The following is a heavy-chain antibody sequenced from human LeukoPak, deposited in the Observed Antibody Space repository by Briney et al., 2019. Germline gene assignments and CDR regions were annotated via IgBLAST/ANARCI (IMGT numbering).Heavy chain of an antibody. CDR2: INGSGGST. CDR1: GGSFSGYY. V-gene: IGHV3-23*01. D-gene: IGHD2-15*01. CDR3: AKTIDLDY. J-gene: IGHJ4*02. Sequence: ETLSLTYAVYGGSFSGYYWSWIRQPPGKGLKWVSAINGSGGSTYYADSVKGRFTISRDNSKNTLYLQMNSLRAEDTAVYYCAKTIDLDYWGQGTLVTVSS.